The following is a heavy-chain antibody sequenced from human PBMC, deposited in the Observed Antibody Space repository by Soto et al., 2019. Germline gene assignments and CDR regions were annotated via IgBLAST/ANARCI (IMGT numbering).Heavy chain of an antibody. V-gene: IGHV4-4*02. J-gene: IGHJ4*02. CDR1: GGSISSSNW. CDR2: IYHSGST. Sequence: SETLSLTCAVSGGSISSSNWWSWVRQPPGKGLEWIGEIYHSGSTNYNPSLKSRVTISVDKSKNQCSLKLSSVTAADTAVYYCARASYDSSTYYLDYWGQGTLVTVSS. D-gene: IGHD3-22*01. CDR3: ARASYDSSTYYLDY.